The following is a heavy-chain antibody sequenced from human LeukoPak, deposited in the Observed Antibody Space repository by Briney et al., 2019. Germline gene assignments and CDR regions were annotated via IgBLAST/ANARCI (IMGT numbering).Heavy chain of an antibody. CDR2: ISSSSSYI. V-gene: IGHV3-21*04. Sequence: GGSLRLSCAASGFTFSSHSMNWVRQAPGKGLEWVSSISSSSSYIYYADSVKGRFTISRDNAKNSLYLQMNSLKTEDTAVYYCTTRGNIVATSGGFDLWGQGTLVTVSS. CDR1: GFTFSSHS. CDR3: TTRGNIVATSGGFDL. J-gene: IGHJ5*02. D-gene: IGHD5-12*01.